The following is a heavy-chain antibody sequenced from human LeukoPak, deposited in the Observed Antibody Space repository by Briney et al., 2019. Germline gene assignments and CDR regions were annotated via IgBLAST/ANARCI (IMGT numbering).Heavy chain of an antibody. Sequence: GGSLRLSRVGSGFTSIAYALTWARQAPGKGLEWVSGISGGGVTTYYADSVKGRFTISRDNSKNTLYLQMNSLRAEDTAVYYCAKAGGLDYVWGSYRPPTYYFDYWGQGTLVTVSS. D-gene: IGHD3-16*02. J-gene: IGHJ4*02. CDR3: AKAGGLDYVWGSYRPPTYYFDY. CDR2: ISGGGVTT. CDR1: GFTSIAYA. V-gene: IGHV3-23*01.